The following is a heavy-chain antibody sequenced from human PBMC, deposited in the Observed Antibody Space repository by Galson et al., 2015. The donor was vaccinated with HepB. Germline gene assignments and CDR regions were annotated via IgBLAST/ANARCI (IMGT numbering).Heavy chain of an antibody. CDR2: IYYGGTT. CDR1: GDSISTSLYY. Sequence: LSLTCTVSGDSISTSLYYWGWIRQGPGKDLEWIGSIYYGGTTYYSPSFRSRVAMSADTSKNQLSLTLTSVTAADTAVYYCARPLVLNGRFYPGVGPFHIWGQGTMVTVSA. J-gene: IGHJ3*02. CDR3: ARPLVLNGRFYPGVGPFHI. V-gene: IGHV4-39*01. D-gene: IGHD1-26*01.